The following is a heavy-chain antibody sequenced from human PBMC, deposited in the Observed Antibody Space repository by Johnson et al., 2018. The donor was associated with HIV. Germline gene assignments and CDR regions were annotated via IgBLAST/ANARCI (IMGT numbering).Heavy chain of an antibody. V-gene: IGHV3-33*01. CDR1: GFTFSNYG. Sequence: QVQLVESGGGVVQPGRSLRLSCAASGFTFSNYGMHWVRQAPGKGLEWVAVIWYDGSNKYYVDSVKGRFTISRDNSKNTLYLQMNSLRAEDTAVYYCARVEGGSSSNAFDIWGQGTMVTVSS. CDR3: ARVEGGSSSNAFDI. D-gene: IGHD6-13*01. J-gene: IGHJ3*02. CDR2: IWYDGSNK.